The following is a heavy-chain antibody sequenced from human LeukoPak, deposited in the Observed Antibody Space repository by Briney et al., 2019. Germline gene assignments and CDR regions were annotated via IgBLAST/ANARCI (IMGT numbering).Heavy chain of an antibody. V-gene: IGHV4-39*07. CDR1: GGSISSSSYY. D-gene: IGHD6-13*01. Sequence: PSETLSLTCTVSGGSISSSSYYWGWIRQPPGKGLEWIGSIYYSGSTYYNPSLKSRVTISVDTSKNQFSLKLSSVTAADTAVYYCARDSSSSWRSPSARFDPWGQGTLVTVSS. CDR3: ARDSSSSWRSPSARFDP. CDR2: IYYSGST. J-gene: IGHJ5*02.